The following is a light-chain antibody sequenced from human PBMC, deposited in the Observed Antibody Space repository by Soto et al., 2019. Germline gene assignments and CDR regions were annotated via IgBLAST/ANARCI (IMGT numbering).Light chain of an antibody. Sequence: QSALTQPASVSGSPGQSITISCTGTSSDVGGYNYVSWYQHHPGKAPKLMIYEVSNRPSGVSYRFSGSKSGNTASLTISVLQAEDEADYYCNSYTGSGIVFGTGTKVTVL. CDR3: NSYTGSGIV. V-gene: IGLV2-14*01. CDR2: EVS. CDR1: SSDVGGYNY. J-gene: IGLJ1*01.